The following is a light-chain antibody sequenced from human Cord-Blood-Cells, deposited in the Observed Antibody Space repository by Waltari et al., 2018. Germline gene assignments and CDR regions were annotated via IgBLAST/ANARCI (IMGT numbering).Light chain of an antibody. J-gene: IGLJ2*01. V-gene: IGLV2-23*02. Sequence: QSALTQPASVSGSPGQXXXXXXXXXXXXXXXXXXXSWYQQHPGKAPKLMMYEVSKRPSGVSNRFSGSKSGNTASLTISGLQAEDEADYYCCSYAGSSTLFGGGTKLTVL. CDR1: XXXXXXXXX. CDR2: EVS. CDR3: CSYAGSSTL.